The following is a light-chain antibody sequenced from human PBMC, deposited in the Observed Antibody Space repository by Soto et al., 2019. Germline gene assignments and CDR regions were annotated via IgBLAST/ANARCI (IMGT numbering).Light chain of an antibody. V-gene: IGKV3-15*01. J-gene: IGKJ1*01. CDR1: QSVRSEY. CDR3: QQYNNWPLT. Sequence: EILLTQSPGTLSLSPGERATLSCRASQSVRSEYLAWYQQKPGQAPRLLIYAASTRATGLPARFSGSGSGTEFTLTISSLQSEDFAVYTCQQYNNWPLTFGQGTKVDIK. CDR2: AAS.